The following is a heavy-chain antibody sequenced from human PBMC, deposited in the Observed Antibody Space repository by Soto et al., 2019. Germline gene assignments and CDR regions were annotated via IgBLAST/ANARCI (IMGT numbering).Heavy chain of an antibody. Sequence: SETLSLTCSVSGASINTGGFYWSWVRQYPGKGLDWIGYGSHTGSRYLNPSLRSRITISLDAPNNQFSLRLTSVTAADTAVYYCARVKVTTESFDSWGQGSLVTVSS. D-gene: IGHD4-17*01. CDR2: GSHTGSR. J-gene: IGHJ4*02. CDR1: GASINTGGFY. CDR3: ARVKVTTESFDS. V-gene: IGHV4-31*03.